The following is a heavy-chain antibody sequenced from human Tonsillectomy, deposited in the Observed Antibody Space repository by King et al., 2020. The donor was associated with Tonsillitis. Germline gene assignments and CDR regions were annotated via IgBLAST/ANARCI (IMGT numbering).Heavy chain of an antibody. CDR1: GDLINGGSFY. CDR2: IFASGTT. D-gene: IGHD3-10*01. J-gene: IGHJ5*01. V-gene: IGHV4-61*02. CDR3: ARVLSYYETWFDA. Sequence: QLQESGPGLVKPSQTLSLTCTVSGDLINGGSFYWGWVRQPAGKGLEYIGRIFASGTTPYNPPFQSRVPMSVDTSKNQFSLKLSSVTAADTAVNYCARVLSYYETWFDAWGHGTLVTVSS.